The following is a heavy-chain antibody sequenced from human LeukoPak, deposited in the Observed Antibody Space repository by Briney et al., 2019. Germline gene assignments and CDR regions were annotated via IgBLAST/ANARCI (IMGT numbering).Heavy chain of an antibody. D-gene: IGHD6-13*01. V-gene: IGHV3-23*01. CDR1: GFTFGDYA. CDR3: AKDRGSSWYGTSDY. CDR2: ISESGGST. Sequence: PGGSLRLSCTGSGFTFGDYAMSWVRQTPGKGLEWVSRISESGGSTYYADSVKGRFTISRDNSKNTLYLQMNSLRAEDTAVYYCAKDRGSSWYGTSDYWGQGTLVTASS. J-gene: IGHJ4*02.